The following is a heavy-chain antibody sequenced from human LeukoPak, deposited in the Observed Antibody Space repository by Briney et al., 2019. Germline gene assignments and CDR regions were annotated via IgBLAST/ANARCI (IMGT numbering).Heavy chain of an antibody. Sequence: SQTLSLTCTVSGGSISSGDYYWSWVRQPPGKGLEWIGYIYYSGSTYYNPSLKSRVTISVDTSKNQFSLKLSSVTAADTAVYYCARADDFWDYMDVWGKGTTVTVSS. D-gene: IGHD3-3*01. J-gene: IGHJ6*03. CDR3: ARADDFWDYMDV. CDR1: GGSISSGDYY. V-gene: IGHV4-30-4*08. CDR2: IYYSGST.